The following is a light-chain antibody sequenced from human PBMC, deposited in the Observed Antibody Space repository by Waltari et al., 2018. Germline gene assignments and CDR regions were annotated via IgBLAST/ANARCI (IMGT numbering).Light chain of an antibody. CDR3: QTGGHGTWV. CDR2: VNSDGSH. CDR1: SGHSSNV. J-gene: IGLJ3*02. Sequence: QLVLTQSPSAPASLGASVKLTCTLSSGHSSNVIAWLQQQPEEGPRYLMKVNSDGSHTKGDEIPDRFSGSSSGAERYLTISSVQPEDEADYYCQTGGHGTWVFGGGTKLTVL. V-gene: IGLV4-69*01.